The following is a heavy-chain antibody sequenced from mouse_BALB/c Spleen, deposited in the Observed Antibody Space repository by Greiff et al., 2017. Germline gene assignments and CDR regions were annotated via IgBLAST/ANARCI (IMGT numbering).Heavy chain of an antibody. CDR1: GFTFSSYA. V-gene: IGHV5-6-5*01. CDR2: ISSGGST. J-gene: IGHJ2*01. CDR3: ARGQVYGSRYFDY. D-gene: IGHD1-1*01. Sequence: EVQLVESGGGLVKPGGSLKLSCAASGFTFSSYAMSWVRQTPEKRLEWVASISSGGSTYYPDSVKGRFTISRDNARNILYLQMSSLRSEDTAMYYCARGQVYGSRYFDYWGQGTTLTVSS.